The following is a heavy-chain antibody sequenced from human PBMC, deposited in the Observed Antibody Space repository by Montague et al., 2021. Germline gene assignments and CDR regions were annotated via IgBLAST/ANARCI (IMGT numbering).Heavy chain of an antibody. D-gene: IGHD6-13*01. J-gene: IGHJ3*02. CDR2: IYNIGST. CDR3: ARHGVSSWYRELYGIDI. CDR1: GGSISAYY. Sequence: SETLSLTCTVSGGSISAYYWSWIRQPPGKGLERIGYIYNIGSTNYNPSLKTRITVSVDTSKNQFSLKLSSVTAADTAVYYCARHGVSSWYRELYGIDIWGQGTMVIVSS. V-gene: IGHV4-59*08.